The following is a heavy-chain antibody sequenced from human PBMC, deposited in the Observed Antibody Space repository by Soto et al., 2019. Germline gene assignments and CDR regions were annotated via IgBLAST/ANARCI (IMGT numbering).Heavy chain of an antibody. V-gene: IGHV2-5*02. D-gene: IGHD1-26*01. J-gene: IGHJ4*02. Sequence: QITLKESGPTLVKPTQTLTLTCTFSGFSLSTSGVGVGWIRQPPGKALEWLTLIYWDDDKRYSPSLKSTLTITKDTSRNRVVLTRTNMDPVDTATYYCAHIHRQGGTRSYYFAYWCEGTLVAVSS. CDR2: IYWDDDK. CDR1: GFSLSTSGVG. CDR3: AHIHRQGGTRSYYFAY.